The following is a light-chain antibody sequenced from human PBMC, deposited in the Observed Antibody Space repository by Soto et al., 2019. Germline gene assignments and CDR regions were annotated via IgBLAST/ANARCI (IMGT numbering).Light chain of an antibody. CDR3: QQTAYSPRT. J-gene: IGKJ1*01. CDR1: QTVGNNY. Sequence: EMVLTQSPDSLSLSPGERATLSCRASQTVGNNYVAWYQQKPGQAPRLLIYGASYRATGIPDRFSGSGSVTDFILPISRLEPEDFAVYYCQQTAYSPRTFGQGTKVEVK. CDR2: GAS. V-gene: IGKV3-20*01.